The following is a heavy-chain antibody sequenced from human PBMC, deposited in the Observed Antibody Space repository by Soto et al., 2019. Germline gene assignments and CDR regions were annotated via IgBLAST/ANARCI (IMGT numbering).Heavy chain of an antibody. J-gene: IGHJ4*02. V-gene: IGHV1-69*19. CDR2: ISPMFGAA. CDR3: AMEVQVHTPAFVY. Sequence: QMQLVQSGAEMKKRGSSVKVSCQSSGGTINTYAMNWVRQAPGQGPEWMGDISPMFGAANYAPKFQGRVTITADESTGTSYMQLSSLTSEDTALYFCAMEVQVHTPAFVYWGQGTLVTVSS. D-gene: IGHD3-10*01. CDR1: GGTINTYA.